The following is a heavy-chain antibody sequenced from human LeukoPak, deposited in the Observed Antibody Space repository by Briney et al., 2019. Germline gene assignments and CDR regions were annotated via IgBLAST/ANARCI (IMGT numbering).Heavy chain of an antibody. CDR2: VYTSGST. V-gene: IGHV4-4*09. Sequence: SETLSLTCTVSGGSFSSYYWNWIRQPPGKGLEWIGYVYTSGSTTYNPSLKSRVTLSVDTSKNQFSQKLNSVTAADTAVYYCARTYYYASGSYSEFDYWGQGTLVTVSS. CDR1: GGSFSSYY. J-gene: IGHJ4*02. D-gene: IGHD3-10*01. CDR3: ARTYYYASGSYSEFDY.